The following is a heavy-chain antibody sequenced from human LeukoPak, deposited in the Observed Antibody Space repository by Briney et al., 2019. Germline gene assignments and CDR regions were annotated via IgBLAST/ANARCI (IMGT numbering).Heavy chain of an antibody. Sequence: SETLSLTCAVYGGSFSGYYWSWIRQPPGKGLEWIGEINHSGSTNYNPSLKSRVTISVDTSKNQFSLKLSSVTAADTAVYYCARGRPRGMDVWGQGTTVTVSS. J-gene: IGHJ6*02. CDR1: GGSFSGYY. V-gene: IGHV4-34*01. CDR3: ARGRPRGMDV. CDR2: INHSGST.